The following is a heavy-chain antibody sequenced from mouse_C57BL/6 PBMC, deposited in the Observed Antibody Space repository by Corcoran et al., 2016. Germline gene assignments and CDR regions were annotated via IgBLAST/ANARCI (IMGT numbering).Heavy chain of an antibody. CDR3: ARSYYYGSSYSYY. CDR2: INTYSGVP. CDR1: GYTFTTYG. J-gene: IGHJ2*01. Sequence: QIQLVQSGPELKKPGETVKISCKASGYTFTTYGMSWVKQAPGKGLKWMGWINTYSGVPTYADDFKGRFAFSLETFASTAYLQINNLKNEDTATYFCARSYYYGSSYSYYWGQGTTLTVSS. V-gene: IGHV9-3*01. D-gene: IGHD1-1*01.